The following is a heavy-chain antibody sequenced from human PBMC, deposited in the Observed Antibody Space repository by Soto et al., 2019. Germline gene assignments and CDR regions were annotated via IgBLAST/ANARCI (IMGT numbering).Heavy chain of an antibody. J-gene: IGHJ4*02. CDR1: GDSVASNSAA. CDR2: NYYRSKWYN. D-gene: IGHD6-19*01. Sequence: SQILSLTCAISGDSVASNSAAWNWIRQCPSRGLEWLGRNYYRSKWYNDYGVSVKSRMSINPDTSKYHFSLQLNSVTPEDTAVSYCARDTPPSSGWYYFDSWGQGTLVTVSS. V-gene: IGHV6-1*01. CDR3: ARDTPPSSGWYYFDS.